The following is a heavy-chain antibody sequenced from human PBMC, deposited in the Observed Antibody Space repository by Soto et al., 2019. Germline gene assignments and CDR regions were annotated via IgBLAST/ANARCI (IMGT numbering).Heavy chain of an antibody. J-gene: IGHJ4*02. CDR1: DYTFTSYG. Sequence: GASVKVSCKASDYTFTSYGIIWVRQAPGQGLEWIGWISVYNGNTNYAQKFRGRVTMTTDISTTTAYMVMRSLRSDDTAVYYCARSGSSWNLREFDYWGQGTLVTVSS. V-gene: IGHV1-18*01. CDR2: ISVYNGNT. CDR3: ARSGSSWNLREFDY. D-gene: IGHD6-13*01.